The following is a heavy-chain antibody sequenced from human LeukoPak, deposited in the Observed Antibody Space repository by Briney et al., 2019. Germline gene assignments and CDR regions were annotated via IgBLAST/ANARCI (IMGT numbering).Heavy chain of an antibody. CDR3: ARVLWNGDYPRFDY. CDR1: GFTVSSYY. J-gene: IGHJ4*02. CDR2: IYSGGTT. V-gene: IGHV3-53*01. D-gene: IGHD4-17*01. Sequence: GGSQRLSCAASGFTVSSYYMNWDRQAPGKGLEWVSIIYSGGTTYYADSVKGRLTISRDNSKNTLHLQMNSLRAEDTAVYYCARVLWNGDYPRFDYWGQGTLVTVSS.